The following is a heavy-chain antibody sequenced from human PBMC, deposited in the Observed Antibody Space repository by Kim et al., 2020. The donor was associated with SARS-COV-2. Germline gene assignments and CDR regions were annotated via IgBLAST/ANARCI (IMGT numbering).Heavy chain of an antibody. V-gene: IGHV1-3*01. CDR3: ARDHGEKYQLLLGDYFDY. CDR1: GYTFTSYA. J-gene: IGHJ4*02. D-gene: IGHD2-2*01. CDR2: INAGNGNT. Sequence: ASVKVSCKASGYTFTSYAMHWVRQAPGQRLEWMGWINAGNGNTKYSQKFQGRVTITRDTSASTAYMELSSLRSEDTAVYYCARDHGEKYQLLLGDYFDYWGQGTLVTVSS.